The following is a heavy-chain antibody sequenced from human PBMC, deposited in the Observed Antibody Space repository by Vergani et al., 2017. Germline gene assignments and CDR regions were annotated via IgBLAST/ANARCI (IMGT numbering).Heavy chain of an antibody. V-gene: IGHV4-39*01. CDR3: ARHKEQLVPGNYYYYYYMDV. D-gene: IGHD6-13*01. CDR1: GGSIRSTFYY. Sequence: QLQLQESDPGLVKPSETLSLTCTVPGGSIRSTFYYWGWIRQPPGKGVEWIGTIYYSGSTYYNPSLKSRVTISVDTSKNQFSLKLNSVTAADTAVYYCARHKEQLVPGNYYYYYYMDVWGKGTTVTVSS. CDR2: IYYSGST. J-gene: IGHJ6*03.